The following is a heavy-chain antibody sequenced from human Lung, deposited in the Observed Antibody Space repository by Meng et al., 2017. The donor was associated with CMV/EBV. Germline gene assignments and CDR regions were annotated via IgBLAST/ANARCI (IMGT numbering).Heavy chain of an antibody. Sequence: SESLSLXXAVSGGTVSTNSYYWGWIRQPPGKGLEWSGSMYYSGNTYYHPSLKSRVTISLDTSNNQVSLKLTSVTAADTGVYYCAGRSPTIRGVKVPYYYGMGVWGQGXTVTVSS. V-gene: IGHV4-39*07. CDR2: MYYSGNT. CDR1: GGTVSTNSYY. D-gene: IGHD3-10*01. J-gene: IGHJ6*02. CDR3: AGRSPTIRGVKVPYYYGMGV.